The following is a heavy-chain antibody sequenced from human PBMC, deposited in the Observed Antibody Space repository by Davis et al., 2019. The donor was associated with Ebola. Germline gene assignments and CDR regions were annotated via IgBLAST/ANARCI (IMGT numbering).Heavy chain of an antibody. D-gene: IGHD2-2*01. Sequence: MPSETLSLTCTVSGGSISSSSYYWGWIRQPPGKGLEWIGTIYYSGSTYYNPSLKSRVTISVDTSKNQFSLKLSSVTAADTAIYYCASKTAAARLFDCWGQGTLVTVSS. CDR3: ASKTAAARLFDC. CDR2: IYYSGST. CDR1: GGSISSSSYY. V-gene: IGHV4-39*01. J-gene: IGHJ4*02.